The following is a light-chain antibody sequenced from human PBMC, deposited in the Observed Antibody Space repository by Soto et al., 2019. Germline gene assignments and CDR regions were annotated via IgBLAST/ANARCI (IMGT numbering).Light chain of an antibody. CDR3: QQYKSYFRT. J-gene: IGKJ1*01. Sequence: IQMTPSPSPLSASVGDRVTITCRASQSISSYLNWYQQKPGKAPKLLIYKASSLESGVPSRFSGSGSETEFTLTINSLLPDDFATYFCQQYKSYFRTFGQGTKV. V-gene: IGKV1-5*03. CDR1: QSISSY. CDR2: KAS.